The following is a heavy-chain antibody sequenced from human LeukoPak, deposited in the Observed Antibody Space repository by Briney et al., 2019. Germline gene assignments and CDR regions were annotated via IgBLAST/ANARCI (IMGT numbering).Heavy chain of an antibody. V-gene: IGHV4-4*09. CDR2: IYTSGST. Sequence: SETLSLTCTVSGGFISSYYWSWIRQPPGKGLEWIGYIYTSGSTNYNPSLKSRVTISVDTSKNQFSLKLSSVTTADTAGYYCARIGRELEPTEPSFDYWGQGTLVTVSS. CDR3: ARIGRELEPTEPSFDY. D-gene: IGHD1-1*01. CDR1: GGFISSYY. J-gene: IGHJ4*02.